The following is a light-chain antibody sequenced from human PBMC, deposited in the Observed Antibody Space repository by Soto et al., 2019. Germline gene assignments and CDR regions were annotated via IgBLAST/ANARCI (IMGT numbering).Light chain of an antibody. CDR1: QSVSSGH. CDR3: QQYGHSLWT. J-gene: IGKJ1*01. V-gene: IGKV3-20*01. CDR2: GAS. Sequence: DIVLTQSVGTRSLSTGETASLSCRARQSVSSGHLAWYQQKPVQAPRLLIYGASSRATGIPDKFSGSGSGTDFTLTISRLEPEDCAVYYCQQYGHSLWTFGQGIKGDIK.